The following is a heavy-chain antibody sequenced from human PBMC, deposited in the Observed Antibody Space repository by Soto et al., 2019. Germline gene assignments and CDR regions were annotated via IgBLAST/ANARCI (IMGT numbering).Heavy chain of an antibody. V-gene: IGHV4-31*03. CDR3: ASGLSAATVVTCDFDY. Sequence: QVHLQESGPGLVKPSQTLSLTCTVSGGSISSSDYYWSWIRQPPGKGLEWIGYIYSSGTTYYNPSLKSRLTISVDTSKNQFSLQLNSVTAADTALYYCASGLSAATVVTCDFDYWGQGTLVNVSS. J-gene: IGHJ4*02. D-gene: IGHD4-17*01. CDR1: GGSISSSDYY. CDR2: IYSSGTT.